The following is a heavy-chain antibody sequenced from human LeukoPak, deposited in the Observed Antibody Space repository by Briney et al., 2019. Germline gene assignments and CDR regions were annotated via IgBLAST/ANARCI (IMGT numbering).Heavy chain of an antibody. Sequence: GRSLRLSCAASGFTFSSYAMHWVRQAPGRGLEWVAVISYDGSNTYYADSVKGRFTISRDNSKNTLYLQMNSLRAEDTAVYYCARDPYYYDSSGIPPSFDYWGQGTLVTVSS. J-gene: IGHJ4*02. D-gene: IGHD3-22*01. CDR2: ISYDGSNT. V-gene: IGHV3-30-3*01. CDR3: ARDPYYYDSSGIPPSFDY. CDR1: GFTFSSYA.